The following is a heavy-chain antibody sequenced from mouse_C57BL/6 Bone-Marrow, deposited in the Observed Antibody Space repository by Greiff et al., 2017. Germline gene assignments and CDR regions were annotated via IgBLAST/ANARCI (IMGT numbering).Heavy chain of an antibody. Sequence: EVTLVESGGCLLKPRGSLKLSSPASGFTSSSYPMSWVPLTPKKRRQWVAAISGGGGNTYYPDSVKGRFTIPRDNDKNILYLQMSRLRSEDTALSYCSRQVTTVLATKYFDVWGTGTTVTVSS. CDR2: ISGGGGNT. CDR3: SRQVTTVLATKYFDV. V-gene: IGHV5-9*01. CDR1: GFTSSSYP. J-gene: IGHJ1*03. D-gene: IGHD1-1*01.